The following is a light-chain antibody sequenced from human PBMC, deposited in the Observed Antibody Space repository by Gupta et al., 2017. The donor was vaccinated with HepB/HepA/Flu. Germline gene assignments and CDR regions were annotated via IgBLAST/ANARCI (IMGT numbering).Light chain of an antibody. Sequence: DIQMTQSPTSLSASVGDRVTISCRASQGIGNELGWYQQKPGKAPKRLIYAAATLQSGVPSRFSGSGSGTEFTLTISSLQPEDFATYYCLQHNDYPITFGQGTRLDIK. CDR1: QGIGNE. CDR2: AAA. J-gene: IGKJ5*01. CDR3: LQHNDYPIT. V-gene: IGKV1-17*01.